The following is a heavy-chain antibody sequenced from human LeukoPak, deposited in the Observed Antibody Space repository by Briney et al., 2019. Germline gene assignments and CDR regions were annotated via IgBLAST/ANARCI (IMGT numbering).Heavy chain of an antibody. CDR2: ISAYNGNT. D-gene: IGHD2-21*01. J-gene: IGHJ5*02. CDR3: ARRLGGDGFDP. Sequence: ASVKVSCKASGYTFTCYYMHWVRQAPGQGLELMGWISAYNGNTNYAQKLQGRVTMTTDTSTSTAYMELRSLRSHHTAPYYCARRLGGDGFDPWGHGALVTVSS. V-gene: IGHV1-18*04. CDR1: GYTFTCYY.